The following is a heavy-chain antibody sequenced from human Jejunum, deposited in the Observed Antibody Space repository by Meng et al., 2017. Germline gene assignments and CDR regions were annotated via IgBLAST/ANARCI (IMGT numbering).Heavy chain of an antibody. CDR3: ARDPGWGALDI. J-gene: IGHJ3*02. CDR1: GFTFSDYW. V-gene: IGHV3-7*01. CDR2: IKQDGSEK. Sequence: GESLKISCAASGFTFSDYWMSWVRQAPGKGLEWVALIKQDGSEKRYVDSVKGRFTFSRDNAENSLYLQMNSLRAEDTAVYYCARDPGWGALDIWGQGTMVTVS. D-gene: IGHD6-19*01.